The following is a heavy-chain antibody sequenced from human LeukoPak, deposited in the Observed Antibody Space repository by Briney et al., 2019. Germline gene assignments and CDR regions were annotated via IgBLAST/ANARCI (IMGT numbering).Heavy chain of an antibody. V-gene: IGHV1-69*13. CDR3: ARGVTRGYSPSLY. CDR2: IIPIFGTA. Sequence: SVKVSCKASGGTFSSYAINWVRQAPGQGPEWMGGIIPIFGTANYAQKFQGRVTITADESTSTAYMELSSLRSEDTAVYYCARGVTRGYSPSLYWGQGTLVTVSS. D-gene: IGHD5-18*01. J-gene: IGHJ4*02. CDR1: GGTFSSYA.